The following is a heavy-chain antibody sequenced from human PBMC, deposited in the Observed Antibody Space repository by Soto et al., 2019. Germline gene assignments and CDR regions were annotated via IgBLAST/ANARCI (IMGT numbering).Heavy chain of an antibody. V-gene: IGHV1-46*01. CDR1: GYTFTSYY. CDR2: INPSGGST. J-gene: IGHJ6*02. Sequence: ASVEVSCKASGYTFTSYYMHWVRQAPGQGLEWMGIINPSGGSTSYAQKFQGRVTMTRDTSTSTVYMELSSLRSEDTAVYYCARDWSAIFGVVILPDGMAVWGQGTTVTV. D-gene: IGHD3-3*01. CDR3: ARDWSAIFGVVILPDGMAV.